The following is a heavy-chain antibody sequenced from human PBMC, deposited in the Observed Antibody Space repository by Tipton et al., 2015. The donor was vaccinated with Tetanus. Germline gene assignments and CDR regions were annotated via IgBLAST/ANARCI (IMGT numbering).Heavy chain of an antibody. CDR3: ARERGYYVNAMDV. V-gene: IGHV4-4*08. Sequence: TLSLTCSVSGDAITSYYWSWIRQTPGKGLEWIGWSRDTSKYNPSLASRFSIPVDKSRNLFFLRLKSVTAADTAIYYCARERGYYVNAMDVWGQGTTVTVSS. D-gene: IGHD3-16*01. CDR1: GDAITSYY. J-gene: IGHJ6*02. CDR2: SRDTS.